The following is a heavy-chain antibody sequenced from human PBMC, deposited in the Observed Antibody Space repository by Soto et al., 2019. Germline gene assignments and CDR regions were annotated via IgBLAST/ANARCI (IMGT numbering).Heavy chain of an antibody. V-gene: IGHV5-10-1*01. CDR3: ASLASGGVIYYYNGMDG. D-gene: IGHD3-16*01. CDR2: IDPSDSYT. Sequence: PGASLKISCKGSGYSFTSYSISWVRQMPGKGLEWMGRIDPSDSYTNYSPSFQGHVTISADTSISTASLHWSSLKASDTAMYYCASLASGGVIYYYNGMDGWGQGTTGIVSS. CDR1: GYSFTSYS. J-gene: IGHJ6*02.